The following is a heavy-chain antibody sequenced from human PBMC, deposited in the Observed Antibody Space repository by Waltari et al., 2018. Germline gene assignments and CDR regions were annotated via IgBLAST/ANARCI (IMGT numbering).Heavy chain of an antibody. V-gene: IGHV4-30-4*08. J-gene: IGHJ3*02. CDR3: AREQIGSGSYFRAFDI. CDR1: GYSISSGYY. Sequence: QVQLQESGPGLVKPSETLSLTCAVSGYSISSGYYWGWIRQPPGKGLEWIGYIYYSGSTYYNPSLKSRVTISVDTSKNQFSLKLSSVTAADTAVYYCAREQIGSGSYFRAFDIWGQGTMVTVSS. D-gene: IGHD1-26*01. CDR2: IYYSGST.